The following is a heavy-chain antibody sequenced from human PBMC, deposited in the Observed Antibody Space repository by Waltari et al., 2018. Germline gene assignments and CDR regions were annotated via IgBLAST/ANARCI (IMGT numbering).Heavy chain of an antibody. CDR2: IRFDGTDK. J-gene: IGHJ4*02. V-gene: IGHV3-30*02. CDR1: GYPFSSYG. D-gene: IGHD2-21*01. Sequence: QVQLVESGGGVVQPGESLGLSCAASGYPFSSYGIHWVRQAPGKGLEWVAFIRFDGTDKYYTDSVKGRFTIFRDNSKNTLYLQMNSLRVEDTAMYFCAKEGNCGGECYSDYWGQGALVTVSS. CDR3: AKEGNCGGECYSDY.